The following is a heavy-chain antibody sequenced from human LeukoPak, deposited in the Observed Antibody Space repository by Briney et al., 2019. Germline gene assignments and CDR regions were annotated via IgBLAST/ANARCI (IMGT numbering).Heavy chain of an antibody. CDR2: IHYSGNT. D-gene: IGHD2-21*01. Sequence: SETLSLTCTVSGGTISSYYWNWIRQPPGKGLEWIGYIHYSGNTNYKPSLKSRVTISLDTSKNQFSLKLSSVTPADTAVYYCAILRVAGYYFGYWGQGTLVTVSS. V-gene: IGHV4-59*01. CDR1: GGTISSYY. J-gene: IGHJ4*02. CDR3: AILRVAGYYFGY.